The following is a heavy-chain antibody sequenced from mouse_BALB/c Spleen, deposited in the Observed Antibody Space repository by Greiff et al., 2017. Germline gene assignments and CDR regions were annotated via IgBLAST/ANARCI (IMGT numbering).Heavy chain of an antibody. CDR3: ARTTTVVAPGMDY. CDR2: INPNNGGT. CDR1: GYTFTDYN. V-gene: IGHV1-18*01. Sequence: VQLQQSGPELVKPGASVKIPCKASGYTFTDYNMDWVKQSHGKSLEWIGDINPNNGGTIYNQKFKGKATLTVDKSSSTAYMELRSLTSEDTAVYYCARTTTVVAPGMDYWGQGTSVTVSS. D-gene: IGHD1-1*01. J-gene: IGHJ4*01.